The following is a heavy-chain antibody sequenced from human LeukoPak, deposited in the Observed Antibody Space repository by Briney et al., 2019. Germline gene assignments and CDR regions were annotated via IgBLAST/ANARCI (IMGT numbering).Heavy chain of an antibody. CDR1: GYTFTSYY. CDR2: INPSCGST. V-gene: IGHV1-46*01. Sequence: ASVKVSCKASGYTFTSYYMHWVRQAPGQGLEWMGIINPSCGSTSYAQKFQGRVTMTRDTSTSTVYMELSSLRSEDTAVYYCARRSGHCGGDCYPLYYFDYWGQGTLVTVSS. J-gene: IGHJ4*02. D-gene: IGHD2-21*02. CDR3: ARRSGHCGGDCYPLYYFDY.